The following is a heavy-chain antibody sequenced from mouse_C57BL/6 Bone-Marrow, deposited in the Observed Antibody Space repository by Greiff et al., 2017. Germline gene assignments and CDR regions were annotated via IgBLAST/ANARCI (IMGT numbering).Heavy chain of an antibody. V-gene: IGHV1-69*01. CDR1: GYTFTSYW. Sequence: QVQLQQPGAELVMPGASVKLSCKASGYTFTSYWMHWVKQRPGQGLEWIGEIDPSDSYTNYNQKFKGKSTLTVDKSSTTAYMQLSSRTSEDSAVYYCARGDYYGRPFAYWGQGTLVTVSA. CDR2: IDPSDSYT. CDR3: ARGDYYGRPFAY. D-gene: IGHD1-1*01. J-gene: IGHJ3*01.